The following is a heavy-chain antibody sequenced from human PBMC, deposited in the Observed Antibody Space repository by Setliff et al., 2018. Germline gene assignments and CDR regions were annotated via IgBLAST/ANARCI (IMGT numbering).Heavy chain of an antibody. CDR1: GYTFTSYG. J-gene: IGHJ6*03. CDR3: ARTLGYSYGPYYYYYYMDV. CDR2: INPNSGGT. D-gene: IGHD5-18*01. V-gene: IGHV1-2*02. Sequence: ASVKVSCKASGYTFTSYGLSWMRQAPGQGLEWMGWINPNSGGTNYAQKFQGRVTMTRDTSISTAYMELSRLRSDDTAVYYCARTLGYSYGPYYYYYYMDVWGKGTTVTVSS.